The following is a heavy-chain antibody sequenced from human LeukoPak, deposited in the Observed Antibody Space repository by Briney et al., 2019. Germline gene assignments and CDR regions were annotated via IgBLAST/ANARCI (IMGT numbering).Heavy chain of an antibody. Sequence: GGSLRLSCAASGFTFSSYAMSWVRQAPGKGLEWVSAISGSGGSTYYADSVKGRFTTSRDNSKNTLYLQMNSLRAEDTAVYYCARLPRIVVVITPFDYWGQGTLVTVSS. CDR3: ARLPRIVVVITPFDY. D-gene: IGHD3-22*01. CDR2: ISGSGGST. V-gene: IGHV3-23*01. J-gene: IGHJ4*02. CDR1: GFTFSSYA.